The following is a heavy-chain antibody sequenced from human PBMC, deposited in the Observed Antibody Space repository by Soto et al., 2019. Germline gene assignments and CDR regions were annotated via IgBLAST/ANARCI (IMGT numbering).Heavy chain of an antibody. Sequence: SGPTLVNPTQTLTLTCTLSGFSLSTSGMRVSWIRQPPGKALEWLARIDWDDDKFYSTSLKARLTISKDTSKNQVVLTLTNVDTVDTATYYCARSTAASGYDYYYGMDVWGQGTTVTVSS. D-gene: IGHD6-13*01. CDR1: GFSLSTSGMR. CDR3: ARSTAASGYDYYYGMDV. V-gene: IGHV2-70*04. J-gene: IGHJ6*02. CDR2: IDWDDDK.